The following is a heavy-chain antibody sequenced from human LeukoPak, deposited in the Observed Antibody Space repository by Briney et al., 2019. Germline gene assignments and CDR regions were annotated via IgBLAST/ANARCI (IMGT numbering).Heavy chain of an antibody. V-gene: IGHV1-69*13. J-gene: IGHJ6*03. CDR1: GGTFSSYA. CDR2: IIPIFGTA. Sequence: SVKVSCKASGGTFSSYAISWVRQAPGQGLEWMGGIIPIFGTANYAQKFQGRVAITADESTSTAYMELSSLRSEDTAVYYCARGSGQVAVGLYYYYYMDVWGKGTTVIVSS. CDR3: ARGSGQVAVGLYYYYYMDV. D-gene: IGHD2-15*01.